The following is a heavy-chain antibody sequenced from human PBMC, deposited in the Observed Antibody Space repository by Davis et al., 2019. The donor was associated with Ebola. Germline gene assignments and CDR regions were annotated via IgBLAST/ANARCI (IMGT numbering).Heavy chain of an antibody. V-gene: IGHV4-59*01. CDR3: ATYYDFWSGHYGMDV. CDR1: GGSISSYY. Sequence: MPSETLSLTRTVSGGSISSYYWSWIRQPPGKGLEWIGYIYYSGSTNYNPSLKSRVTISVDTSKNQFSLKLSSVTAADTAVYYCATYYDFWSGHYGMDVWGQGTTVTVSS. CDR2: IYYSGST. J-gene: IGHJ6*02. D-gene: IGHD3-3*01.